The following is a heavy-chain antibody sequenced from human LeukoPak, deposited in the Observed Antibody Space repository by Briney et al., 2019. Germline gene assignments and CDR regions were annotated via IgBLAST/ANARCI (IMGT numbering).Heavy chain of an antibody. D-gene: IGHD6-13*01. J-gene: IGHJ4*02. CDR2: ISSSGSTI. V-gene: IGHV3-11*04. CDR3: AGWPPIAAAGTDY. Sequence: GGSLRLSCAASGFTFSDYYMSWIRQAPGKGLEWVSYISSSGSTIYYADSVKGRFTISRDNAKNSLYLQMNSLRAEDTAVYYCAGWPPIAAAGTDYWGRGTLVTVSS. CDR1: GFTFSDYY.